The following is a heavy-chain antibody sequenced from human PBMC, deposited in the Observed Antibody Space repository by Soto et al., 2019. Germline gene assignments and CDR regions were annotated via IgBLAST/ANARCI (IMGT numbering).Heavy chain of an antibody. CDR1: GGSTSSYY. CDR3: ARGRGYSGDEGAFDI. J-gene: IGHJ3*02. D-gene: IGHD5-12*01. V-gene: IGHV4-59*08. Sequence: QVQLQESGPGLVKPSETLSLTCTVSGGSTSSYYWSWIRQPPGKGLEWIGYIYYSGSTNYNPSLKSRVSISLDTSKNQFSLKLSSVTAADTAVYYCARGRGYSGDEGAFDIWGQGTMVTVSS. CDR2: IYYSGST.